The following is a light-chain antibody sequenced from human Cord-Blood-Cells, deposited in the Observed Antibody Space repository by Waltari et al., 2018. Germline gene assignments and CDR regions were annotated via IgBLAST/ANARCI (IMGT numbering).Light chain of an antibody. J-gene: IGKJ2*01. V-gene: IGKV3-20*01. CDR2: GAS. CDR3: QQYGSSPYT. CDR1: QSVSSSY. Sequence: EIVLTQSPGTLSLSPGERATLSCRASQSVSSSYLAWYQQKPGQAPRLLIYGASSRAIGIPDRFSGSGSGTDFTLNISRLEPEDFAVYYCQQYGSSPYTFGQGTKLEIK.